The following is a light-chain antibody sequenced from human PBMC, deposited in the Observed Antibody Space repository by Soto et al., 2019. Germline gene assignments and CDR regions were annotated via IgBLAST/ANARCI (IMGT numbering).Light chain of an antibody. Sequence: QSVVTQPPSASGTPGQRVAICWSGAGADIGGTRANWYRELRGRAPRLLIYSDNHLRSWVRCRFSVSKSFTSSSLAISLLXSEDEAAYYGAAWDNSLNGYVFGTGTKVTVL. V-gene: IGLV1-44*01. J-gene: IGLJ1*01. CDR2: SDN. CDR3: AAWDNSLNGYV. CDR1: GADIGGTR.